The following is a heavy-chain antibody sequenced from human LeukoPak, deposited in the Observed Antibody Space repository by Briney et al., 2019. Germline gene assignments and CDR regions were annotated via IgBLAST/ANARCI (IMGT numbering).Heavy chain of an antibody. Sequence: NSSETLSLTCTVSGGSISSYYWSWIRQPPGKGLEWIGYIYYSGSTNYNPSLKSRVTISVDTSKNQFSLKLSSVTAADTAVYYCARGGFPYYYYYYMDVWGKGTTVTVSS. J-gene: IGHJ6*03. D-gene: IGHD3-16*01. V-gene: IGHV4-59*01. CDR3: ARGGFPYYYYYYMDV. CDR2: IYYSGST. CDR1: GGSISSYY.